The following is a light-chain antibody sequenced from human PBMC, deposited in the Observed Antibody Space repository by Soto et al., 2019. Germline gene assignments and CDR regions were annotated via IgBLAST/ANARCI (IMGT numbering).Light chain of an antibody. CDR1: QDISNY. CDR2: DAS. Sequence: DIQMTQSPSSLSASVGDRVTITCQASQDISNYLNWYQQKPGKAPKLLIYDASNLETGVPSRFSGSGSGTDFTFTISSLQAEDAAVYYCQHYFTPPFPFGQGTKLEIK. V-gene: IGKV1-33*01. CDR3: QHYFTPPFP. J-gene: IGKJ2*01.